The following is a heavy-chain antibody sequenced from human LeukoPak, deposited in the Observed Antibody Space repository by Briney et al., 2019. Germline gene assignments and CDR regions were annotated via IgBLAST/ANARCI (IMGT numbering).Heavy chain of an antibody. J-gene: IGHJ4*02. D-gene: IGHD6-19*01. CDR3: AKDNSGWYGVFGLDY. Sequence: GGSLRLSCAASGFTFDDYAMHWVRQAPGKGLEWVSGISWNSGSIGYADSVKGRFTISRDNAKNSLYLQMNSLRAEDTALYYCAKDNSGWYGVFGLDYWGQGTLVTVSS. V-gene: IGHV3-9*01. CDR1: GFTFDDYA. CDR2: ISWNSGSI.